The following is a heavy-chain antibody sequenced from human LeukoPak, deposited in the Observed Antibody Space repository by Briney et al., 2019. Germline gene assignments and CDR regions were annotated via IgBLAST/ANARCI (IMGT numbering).Heavy chain of an antibody. CDR2: ISGSGGST. V-gene: IGHV3-23*01. Sequence: GGSLRLSCAASGFTFSSYAMSWVRQAPGKGLEWVSAISGSGGSTYYADSVKGRFTISRDNSKNTLHLQMNSLRAEDTAVYYCAKDPGSWDYYFDYWGQGTLVTVSS. D-gene: IGHD6-13*01. CDR1: GFTFSSYA. J-gene: IGHJ4*02. CDR3: AKDPGSWDYYFDY.